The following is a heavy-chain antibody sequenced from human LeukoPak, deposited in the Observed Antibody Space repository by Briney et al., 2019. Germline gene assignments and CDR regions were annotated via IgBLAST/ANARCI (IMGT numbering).Heavy chain of an antibody. Sequence: SETLSLTCIVHGGTFSGHFWSWFRQPPGGGLEWIGEISHVGSPNYSLSVKSRITIVVDTSNNHFSLELRSVTAADTAMYYCARGNRRLAYYGSGARLPFDSWGQGTLVSVSS. CDR3: ARGNRRLAYYGSGARLPFDS. CDR2: ISHVGSP. J-gene: IGHJ4*02. D-gene: IGHD3-10*01. CDR1: GGTFSGHF. V-gene: IGHV4-34*01.